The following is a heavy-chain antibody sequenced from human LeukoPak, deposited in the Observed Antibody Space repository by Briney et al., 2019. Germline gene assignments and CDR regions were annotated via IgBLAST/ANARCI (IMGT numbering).Heavy chain of an antibody. CDR3: ARDLIPNCGGDCYPYPYDAFDI. Sequence: SGGSLRLSCAASGFTFSSYSMNWVRQAPGKGLEWVSYISSSSSTIYYADSVKGRFTISRDNAKNSLYLQMNSLRAEDTAVYYCARDLIPNCGGDCYPYPYDAFDIWGQGTMVTVSS. J-gene: IGHJ3*02. CDR1: GFTFSSYS. V-gene: IGHV3-48*04. D-gene: IGHD2-21*02. CDR2: ISSSSSTI.